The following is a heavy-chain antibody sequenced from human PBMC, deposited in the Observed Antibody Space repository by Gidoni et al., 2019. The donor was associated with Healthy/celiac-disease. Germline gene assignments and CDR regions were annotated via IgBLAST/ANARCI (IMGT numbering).Heavy chain of an antibody. V-gene: IGHV3-21*01. CDR1: GFTFSSYS. Sequence: EVQLVESGGGLVKPGGSLRLSCAASGFTFSSYSMNWVRQAPGKGLEWVSSISSSSSYIYYADSVKGRFTISRDNAKNSLYLQMNSLRAEDTAVYYCARVDLGLEDAFDIWGQGTMVTVSS. CDR3: ARVDLGLEDAFDI. D-gene: IGHD6-6*01. J-gene: IGHJ3*02. CDR2: ISSSSSYI.